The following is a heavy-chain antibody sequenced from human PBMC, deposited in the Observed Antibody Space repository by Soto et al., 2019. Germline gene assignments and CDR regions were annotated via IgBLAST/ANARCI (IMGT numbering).Heavy chain of an antibody. Sequence: VASVKVSCKASGYSFTGYYVHWVRLAPGQGLEWMGWINPNSGGTNHAQKFQGRVTMTRDTSISTAYMELTRLTSNDTAVYFCAREAGTIGNYYYGMDVWGQGTTVTVSS. CDR2: INPNSGGT. J-gene: IGHJ6*02. D-gene: IGHD1-7*01. CDR3: AREAGTIGNYYYGMDV. CDR1: GYSFTGYY. V-gene: IGHV1-2*02.